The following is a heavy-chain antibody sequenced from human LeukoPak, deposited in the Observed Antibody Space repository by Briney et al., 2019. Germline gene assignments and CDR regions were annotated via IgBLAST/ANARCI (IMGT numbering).Heavy chain of an antibody. V-gene: IGHV3-30-3*01. Sequence: PGGSLRLSCAASGFTVSSNYMSWVCQAPGKGLEWVAVISYDGSNKYYADSVKGRFTISRDNSKNTLYLQMNSLRAEDTAVYYCANQIAADYWGQGTLVTVSS. D-gene: IGHD6-13*01. CDR2: ISYDGSNK. CDR1: GFTVSSNY. J-gene: IGHJ4*02. CDR3: ANQIAADY.